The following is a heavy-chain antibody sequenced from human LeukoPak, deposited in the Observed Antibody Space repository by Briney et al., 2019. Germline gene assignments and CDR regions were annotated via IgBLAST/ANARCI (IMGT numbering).Heavy chain of an antibody. J-gene: IGHJ4*02. CDR3: AKVYSSSWSEFDY. V-gene: IGHV3-23*01. CDR1: GFTFSSYA. CDR2: ISGSGGST. Sequence: GGSLRLSCAASGFTFSSYAMSWVRQAPGKGLEWVSTISGSGGSTYFADSVKGRFTISRDNSKNTLYLQMNSLRAEDTAVYYCAKVYSSSWSEFDYWGQGTLVTVSS. D-gene: IGHD6-13*01.